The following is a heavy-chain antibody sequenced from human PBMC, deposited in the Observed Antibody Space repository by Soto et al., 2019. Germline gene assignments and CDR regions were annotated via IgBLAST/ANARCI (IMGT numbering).Heavy chain of an antibody. Sequence: SEALSLTCTVSGGSVTNGSYYWGWIRQSPGKGLEWIGSVYYRGRSYSKSSVKSRVTISVDTSKNRFSLSLNSVTASDTAVYFCVSQRTTVPTQAYFDYWGPAALVTVSS. CDR2: VYYRGRS. J-gene: IGHJ4*02. D-gene: IGHD4-17*01. CDR3: VSQRTTVPTQAYFDY. V-gene: IGHV4-39*01. CDR1: GGSVTNGSYY.